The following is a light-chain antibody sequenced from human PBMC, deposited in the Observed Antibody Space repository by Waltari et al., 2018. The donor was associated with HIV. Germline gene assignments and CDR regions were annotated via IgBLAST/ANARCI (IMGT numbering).Light chain of an antibody. Sequence: IQMTQSPSSLSASIGDRLTITCRASQSISNYLNWYQKNPGRAPKLLIYAASSLPSGVPSRFSGSGSGTDFTLTISSLQPEDSATYFCQQCFTSSFTFGPGTKVDIK. V-gene: IGKV1-39*01. CDR2: AAS. CDR1: QSISNY. CDR3: QQCFTSSFT. J-gene: IGKJ3*01.